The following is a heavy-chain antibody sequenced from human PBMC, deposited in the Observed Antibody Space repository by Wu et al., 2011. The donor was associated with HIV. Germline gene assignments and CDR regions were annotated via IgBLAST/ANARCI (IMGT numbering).Heavy chain of an antibody. CDR3: ARGSVNWALFDY. CDR2: IIPVFGTT. J-gene: IGHJ4*02. CDR1: GGTFNSYA. D-gene: IGHD7-27*01. Sequence: QVHLMQSGAEVKKPGSSVRVSCKASGGTFNSYAISWVRQAPGQGLEWMGRIIPVFGTTNYAQNLQSRVTITADESTSTVYVELRGLRSEDTAVYYCARGSVNWALFDYWGQGTLVTVSS. V-gene: IGHV1-69*15.